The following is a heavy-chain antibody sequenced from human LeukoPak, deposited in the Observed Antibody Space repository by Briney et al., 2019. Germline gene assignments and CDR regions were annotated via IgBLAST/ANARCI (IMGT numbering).Heavy chain of an antibody. CDR1: GGSISNYY. CDR3: ARGYYYYYYYMDV. Sequence: SETLSLTCTVSGGSISNYYWSWIRQPPGKGLEWIGYIYYSGSTNYNPSLKSRVTISVDTSKNQFSLKLSSVTAADTAVYYCARGYYYYYYYMDVWGKGTTVTISS. J-gene: IGHJ6*03. CDR2: IYYSGST. V-gene: IGHV4-59*01. D-gene: IGHD5-18*01.